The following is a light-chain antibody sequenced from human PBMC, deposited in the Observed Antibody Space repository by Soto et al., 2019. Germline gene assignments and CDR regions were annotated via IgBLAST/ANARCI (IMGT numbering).Light chain of an antibody. CDR1: QDISNY. CDR2: DAS. V-gene: IGKV1-33*01. J-gene: IGKJ2*01. Sequence: DIQMTQSPSSLSASVGDRVTITCQASQDISNYLNWYQQKPGKAPKLLIYDASNLEPGVPTRFRGSGSGTDFTFTISSLQPEDIATYYGQLYGNLPPYTFGQGTKLEIK. CDR3: QLYGNLPPYT.